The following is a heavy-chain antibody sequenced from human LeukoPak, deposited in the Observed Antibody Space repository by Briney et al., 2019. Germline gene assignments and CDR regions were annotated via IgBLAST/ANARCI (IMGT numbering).Heavy chain of an antibody. V-gene: IGHV6-1*01. CDR3: ARHWGTYSRGAFDI. Sequence: SQTLSLTCAISGDSVSSNNAAWNWIRQSPSRGFEWLGRIYYRSNWFNDYAVSVRSRITINPDTSKNQFSLKLSSVTATDTAVYYCARHWGTYSRGAFDIWGQGTMVTVSS. CDR1: GDSVSSNNAA. J-gene: IGHJ3*02. CDR2: IYYRSNWFN. D-gene: IGHD5-18*01.